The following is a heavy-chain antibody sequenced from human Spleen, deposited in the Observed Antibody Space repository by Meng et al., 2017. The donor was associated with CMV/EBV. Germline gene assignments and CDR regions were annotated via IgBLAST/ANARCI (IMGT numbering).Heavy chain of an antibody. CDR2: VYPGDSDT. CDR1: GSSFNNDW. Sequence: FGSSFNNDWIGWLRPMPGNGLEWMGIVYPGDSDTKYSPSFQGQVTISADKSISTAYLQWNSLKASDTAMYYCAKVWMVYTSEYYFDYWGQGTLVTVSS. CDR3: AKVWMVYTSEYYFDY. J-gene: IGHJ4*02. V-gene: IGHV5-51*01. D-gene: IGHD2-8*01.